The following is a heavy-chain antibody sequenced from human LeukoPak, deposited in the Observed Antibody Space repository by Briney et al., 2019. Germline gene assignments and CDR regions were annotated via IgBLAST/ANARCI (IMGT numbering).Heavy chain of an antibody. J-gene: IGHJ2*01. CDR1: GGSFSGYY. CDR3: ARVDSSGWSYWYFDL. Sequence: EALSLTCAVYGGSFSGYYWSWVRQPPGKGVEWIGEINHSGSTNYNPALKSRVTISVDTSKNQFSLKLSSVTAADTAVYYCARVDSSGWSYWYFDLWGRGTLVTVSS. V-gene: IGHV4-34*01. CDR2: INHSGST. D-gene: IGHD6-19*01.